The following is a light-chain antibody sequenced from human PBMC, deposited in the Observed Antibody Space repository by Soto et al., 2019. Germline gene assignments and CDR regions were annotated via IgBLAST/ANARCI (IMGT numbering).Light chain of an antibody. J-gene: IGKJ2*01. Sequence: EIVLTQSPATLSLSPGERATLSCRASQSVSSYLAWYQQKPGQAPRLLIYDASKRPTGIPARFSGSGSGTDFTLTISSLEPEDFAVYYCQQRSNWPLTTFGQGTKLEIK. CDR1: QSVSSY. CDR3: QQRSNWPLTT. V-gene: IGKV3-11*01. CDR2: DAS.